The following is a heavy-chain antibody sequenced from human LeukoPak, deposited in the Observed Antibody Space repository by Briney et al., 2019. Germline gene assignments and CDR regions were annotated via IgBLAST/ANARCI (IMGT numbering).Heavy chain of an antibody. CDR3: ARDRITMVRGVGSYYYGMDV. V-gene: IGHV3-66*01. D-gene: IGHD3-10*01. J-gene: IGHJ6*02. CDR1: GFTVSSNY. Sequence: RPGGSLRLSCAASGFTVSSNYMSWVRQAPGKGLEWVSVIYSGGSTYYADSAKGRFTISRDNSKNTLYLQMNSLRAEDTAVYYCARDRITMVRGVGSYYYGMDVWGQGTTVTVSS. CDR2: IYSGGST.